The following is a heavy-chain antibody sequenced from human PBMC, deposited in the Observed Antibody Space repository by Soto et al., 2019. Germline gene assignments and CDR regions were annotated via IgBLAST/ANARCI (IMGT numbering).Heavy chain of an antibody. D-gene: IGHD1-26*01. CDR1: RGSINSGDYF. J-gene: IGHJ5*02. V-gene: IGHV4-30-4*01. Sequence: SLTCTVSRGSINSGDYFWSWIRQPPGKGLEWIGYIYYSGTTYYNPSLKSRVTISVDTPKNYFSLKLSSVTAADTAVYFCGRAGRRDGNSSPGRFDTWGQGIVVTVSS. CDR2: IYYSGTT. CDR3: GRAGRRDGNSSPGRFDT.